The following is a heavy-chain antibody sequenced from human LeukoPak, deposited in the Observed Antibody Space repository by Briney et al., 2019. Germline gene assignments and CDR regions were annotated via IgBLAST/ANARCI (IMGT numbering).Heavy chain of an antibody. CDR1: GFTFSSYA. CDR2: ISGSGGST. J-gene: IGHJ4*02. D-gene: IGHD3-9*01. V-gene: IGHV3-23*01. Sequence: GGSLRLSCAASGFTFSSYAMSWVRQAPGKGLEWVSAISGSGGSTYYADSVKGRFTISRDNSKNTLYLQMNSLRAEDTTVYYCAKDMRFDWTPYYFDYWGQGTLVTVSS. CDR3: AKDMRFDWTPYYFDY.